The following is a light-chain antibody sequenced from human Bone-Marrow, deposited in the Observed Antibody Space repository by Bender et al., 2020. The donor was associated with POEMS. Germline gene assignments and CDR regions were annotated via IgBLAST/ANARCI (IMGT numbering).Light chain of an antibody. V-gene: IGLV2-14*03. Sequence: QSALTQPASVSGSPGQSVTISCTGTSSDVGGYNYVSWYQQHPGKAPKLMIYDVSNRPSGVTNRFSGSKSGNTASLTISGLQAEDEADYYCCSYASGTTSWVFGGGTKLTVL. J-gene: IGLJ3*02. CDR2: DVS. CDR1: SSDVGGYNY. CDR3: CSYASGTTSWV.